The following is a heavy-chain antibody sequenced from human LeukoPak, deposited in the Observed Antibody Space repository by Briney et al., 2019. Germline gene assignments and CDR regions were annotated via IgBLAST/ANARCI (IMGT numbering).Heavy chain of an antibody. CDR3: ARDLVVSCSSTSCSVAPSDF. J-gene: IGHJ4*01. D-gene: IGHD2-2*01. Sequence: SVKVSCKASGGTFSSYAITWVRQAPGQGLEWMGRIIPILGIATYAQNFQGRVTITADKSTSTAYMELSSLRSEDTAVYYCARDLVVSCSSTSCSVAPSDFWGQEPWSPSPQ. CDR1: GGTFSSYA. V-gene: IGHV1-69*04. CDR2: IIPILGIA.